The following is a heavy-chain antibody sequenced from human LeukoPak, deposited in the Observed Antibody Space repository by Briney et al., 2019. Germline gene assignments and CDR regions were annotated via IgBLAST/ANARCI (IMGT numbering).Heavy chain of an antibody. Sequence: GGSLRLSCAASGFTFSSYAMSWVRQAPGKGLGWVSAISGSGGSTYYADSVKGRFTISRDNSKNTLYLQMNSLRAEDTAVYYCAKDRSRGYSYGTFPFDPWGQGTLVTVSS. D-gene: IGHD5-18*01. CDR1: GFTFSSYA. J-gene: IGHJ5*02. CDR3: AKDRSRGYSYGTFPFDP. CDR2: ISGSGGST. V-gene: IGHV3-23*01.